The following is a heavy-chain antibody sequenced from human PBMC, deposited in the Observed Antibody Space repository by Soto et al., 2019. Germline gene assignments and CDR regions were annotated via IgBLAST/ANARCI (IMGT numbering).Heavy chain of an antibody. CDR1: GGTFSSYA. D-gene: IGHD5-18*01. CDR2: IIPIFGTA. J-gene: IGHJ6*02. CDR3: ASRPTVDTAMVHYYYYGMDV. Sequence: SVKVSCKASGGTFSSYAIIWVRQAPGQGLEWMGGIIPIFGTANYAQKFQGRVTITADESTSTAYMELSSLRSEDTAVYYCASRPTVDTAMVHYYYYGMDVWGQGTLVTVSS. V-gene: IGHV1-69*13.